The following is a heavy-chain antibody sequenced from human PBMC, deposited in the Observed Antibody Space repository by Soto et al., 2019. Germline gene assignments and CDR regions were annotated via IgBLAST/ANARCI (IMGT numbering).Heavy chain of an antibody. D-gene: IGHD3-22*01. Sequence: QVQLVQSGAEVKKPGSSVKVSCKASGGTFSSYAITWVRQAPGQGLEWMGGIIPIFGTANYAQKFQARVTTTANESTSTAYMELSSLCSEDTAVYYCARARGTSSGYYPYWFDPWGQGTLVTVSS. J-gene: IGHJ5*02. CDR3: ARARGTSSGYYPYWFDP. CDR2: IIPIFGTA. V-gene: IGHV1-69*12. CDR1: GGTFSSYA.